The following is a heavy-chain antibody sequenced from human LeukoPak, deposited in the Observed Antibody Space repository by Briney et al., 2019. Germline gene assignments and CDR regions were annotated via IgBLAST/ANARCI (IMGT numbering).Heavy chain of an antibody. CDR3: AKDYYDSSGYLVSAFDY. J-gene: IGHJ4*02. D-gene: IGHD3-22*01. Sequence: GGSLRLSCAASGFTFSSYGMHWVRQAPGKGLEWVAFIRYDGSNKYYADSVKGRFTISRDNTKNTLYLQMNSLRAEDTAVYYCAKDYYDSSGYLVSAFDYWGQGTLVTVSS. CDR1: GFTFSSYG. V-gene: IGHV3-30*02. CDR2: IRYDGSNK.